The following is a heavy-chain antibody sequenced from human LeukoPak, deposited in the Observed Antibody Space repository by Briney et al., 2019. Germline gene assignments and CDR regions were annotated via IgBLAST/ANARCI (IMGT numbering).Heavy chain of an antibody. Sequence: SETLSLTCAVYGGSFSGYYWSWIRQPPGKGLEWIGEINHSGSTNYNPSLKSRVTTSVDTSKNQFSLKLSSVTAADTAVYYCARPPITADAFDIWGQGTMVTVSS. CDR3: ARPPITADAFDI. J-gene: IGHJ3*02. CDR2: INHSGST. D-gene: IGHD5-24*01. CDR1: GGSFSGYY. V-gene: IGHV4-34*01.